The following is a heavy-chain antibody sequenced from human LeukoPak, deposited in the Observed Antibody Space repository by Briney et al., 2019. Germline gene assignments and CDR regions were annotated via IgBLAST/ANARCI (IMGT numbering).Heavy chain of an antibody. CDR3: VRDQQLGSYNWFDP. CDR2: INHSGST. CDR1: GGSCSGYF. V-gene: IGHV4-34*01. D-gene: IGHD6-13*01. Sequence: SETLSLTCAVYGGSCSGYFWSWIRLPPGKELEWIGEINHSGSTNYNPSLKSRVTISVDTFKNQFSLKLSSVTAADTAVYYCVRDQQLGSYNWFDPWGQGNLVTVSS. J-gene: IGHJ5*02.